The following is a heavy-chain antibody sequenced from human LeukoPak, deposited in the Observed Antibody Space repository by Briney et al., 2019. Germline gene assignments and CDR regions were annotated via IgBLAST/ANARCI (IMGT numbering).Heavy chain of an antibody. Sequence: GGSLRLSCEASGFTVSSNYMSWVRQAPGKGLEWVSVIYSGGSTYYADSVKGRFTISRDNSKNTLYLQMNSLRAEDTAVYYCASSYGDYVVYWGQGTLVTVSS. CDR1: GFTVSSNY. J-gene: IGHJ4*02. CDR3: ASSYGDYVVY. D-gene: IGHD4-17*01. V-gene: IGHV3-53*01. CDR2: IYSGGST.